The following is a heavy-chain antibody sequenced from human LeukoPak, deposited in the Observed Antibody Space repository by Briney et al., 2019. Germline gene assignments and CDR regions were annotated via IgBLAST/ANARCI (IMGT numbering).Heavy chain of an antibody. CDR3: ARGRPSYYGMDV. J-gene: IGHJ6*02. CDR1: GDSVSSNSAA. Sequence: SQTLSLTCAISGDSVSSNSAAWNWIRQSPSSGLEWLGRTYYRYKWNTDYAVSMNSRITVSPDTSTNQFSLQLNSVTPEDTAVYYCARGRPSYYGMDVWGQGTTVSVSS. D-gene: IGHD6-6*01. CDR2: TYYRYKWNT. V-gene: IGHV6-1*01.